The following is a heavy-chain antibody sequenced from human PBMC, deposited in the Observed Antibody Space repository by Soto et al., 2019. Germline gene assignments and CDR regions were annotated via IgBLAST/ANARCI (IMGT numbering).Heavy chain of an antibody. CDR2: IWYDGSNK. D-gene: IGHD6-13*01. CDR1: GFTFSSYG. V-gene: IGHV3-33*01. J-gene: IGHJ4*02. CDR3: ARDSQQQLVLDYYFDY. Sequence: GGSLRLSCAASGFTFSSYGMHWVRQAPGKGLEWVAVIWYDGSNKYYADSVKGRFTISRDNSKNTLYLQMNSLRAEDTAVYYCARDSQQQLVLDYYFDYWGQGTLVTVSS.